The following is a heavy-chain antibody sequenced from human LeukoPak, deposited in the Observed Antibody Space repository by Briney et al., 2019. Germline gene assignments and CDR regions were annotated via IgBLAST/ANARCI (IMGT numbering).Heavy chain of an antibody. Sequence: SETLSLTCTVSGGSISGYYWSWIRQPPGKGLEWIGYIYHSGSTNYNPSLKSRVTISVDTSKSQFSLKLSSVTAADTAVYYCARDRSYGPSGYYYGMDVWGQGTTVTVSS. CDR1: GGSISGYY. CDR2: IYHSGST. V-gene: IGHV4-59*01. J-gene: IGHJ6*02. CDR3: ARDRSYGPSGYYYGMDV. D-gene: IGHD5-18*01.